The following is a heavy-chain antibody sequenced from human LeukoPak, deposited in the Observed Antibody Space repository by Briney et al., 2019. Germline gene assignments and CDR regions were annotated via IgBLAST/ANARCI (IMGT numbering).Heavy chain of an antibody. CDR3: ANDQMVTTSSYDY. J-gene: IGHJ4*02. D-gene: IGHD4-17*01. Sequence: QSGGPLRLSCAASGFTFSRYAMSWVRQAPGKGLGGVSAISGSGGSTYYADSVKRRFTISRDNSKNTLYLQMNSLRAEDTAVYYCANDQMVTTSSYDYWGQGTLVTVSS. CDR1: GFTFSRYA. CDR2: ISGSGGST. V-gene: IGHV3-23*01.